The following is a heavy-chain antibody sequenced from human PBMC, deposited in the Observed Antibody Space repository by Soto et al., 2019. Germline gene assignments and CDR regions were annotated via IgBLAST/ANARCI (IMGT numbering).Heavy chain of an antibody. D-gene: IGHD3-9*01. CDR2: IIPIFGTA. CDR3: ATPYYDILTGYYFHYSGMDV. J-gene: IGHJ6*02. V-gene: IGHV1-69*12. Sequence: QVQLVQSGAEVKKPGSSVKVSCKASGGTFSSYAISWVRQAPGQGLEWMGGIIPIFGTANYAQKFQGRVTITADESTSTAYMELSSLRSEDTAVYYCATPYYDILTGYYFHYSGMDVWGQGTTVTVSS. CDR1: GGTFSSYA.